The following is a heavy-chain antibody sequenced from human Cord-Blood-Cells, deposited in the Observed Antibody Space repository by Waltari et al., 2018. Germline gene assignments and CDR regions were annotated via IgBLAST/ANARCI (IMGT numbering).Heavy chain of an antibody. CDR1: GGPISSYY. D-gene: IGHD5-12*01. CDR2: IYYSGST. V-gene: IGHV4-59*01. Sequence: QVQLQESGPGLVKPSETLSLTCTVSGGPISSYYWNWIRQPPGKGLEWIGYIYYSGSTNYNPSLKSRVTISVDTSKNQFSLKLSSVTAADTAVYYCARLAAGYSGYDFDYWGQGTLVTVSS. CDR3: ARLAAGYSGYDFDY. J-gene: IGHJ4*02.